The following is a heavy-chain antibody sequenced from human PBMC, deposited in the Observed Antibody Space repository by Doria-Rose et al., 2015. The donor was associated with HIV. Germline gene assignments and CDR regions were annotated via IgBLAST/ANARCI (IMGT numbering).Heavy chain of an antibody. CDR1: GFTFSRYS. CDR3: ARDHYDSGGYYSD. J-gene: IGHJ4*02. CDR2: ISSSSEYI. D-gene: IGHD3-22*01. Sequence: LVQSGGGLVKPGGSLRLSCAASGFTFSRYSMNWVRQAPGKGLEWVSSISSSSEYIYYVDSVQGRSTISRDNAKNSVYLQMNSLRTEDTAVYYCARDHYDSGGYYSDWGQGTLVTVSS. V-gene: IGHV3-21*03.